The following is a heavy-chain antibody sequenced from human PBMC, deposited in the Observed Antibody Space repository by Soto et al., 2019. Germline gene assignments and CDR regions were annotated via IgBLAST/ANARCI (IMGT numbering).Heavy chain of an antibody. D-gene: IGHD4-17*01. J-gene: IGHJ4*02. V-gene: IGHV1-18*01. CDR2: ISAYNGNT. CDR1: GYTFTSYG. CDR3: ARDPLRYGDYVYYPFDY. Sequence: QVQLVQSGAEVKKPGASVKVSCKASGYTFTSYGITWVRQAPGQGLEWMGWISAYNGNTNYAQKLQGRVTMTTDTSTSTAYMELRSLRSDDTAVYYCARDPLRYGDYVYYPFDYWGQGTLVTVSS.